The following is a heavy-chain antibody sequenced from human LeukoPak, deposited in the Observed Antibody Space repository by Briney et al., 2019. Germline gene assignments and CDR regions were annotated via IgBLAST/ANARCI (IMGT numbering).Heavy chain of an antibody. CDR3: AKDRRPNIASRTFDY. CDR1: GFIFSSYG. D-gene: IGHD6-6*01. Sequence: GGSLRLSCAASGFIFSSYGMSWVRQAPGKGLEWVSAISGTGDRTFFPDSVKGRFTISRDNSKNTLYLQMNSLRAGDTAVYYCAKDRRPNIASRTFDYWGQGTLVTVSS. CDR2: ISGTGDRT. V-gene: IGHV3-23*01. J-gene: IGHJ4*02.